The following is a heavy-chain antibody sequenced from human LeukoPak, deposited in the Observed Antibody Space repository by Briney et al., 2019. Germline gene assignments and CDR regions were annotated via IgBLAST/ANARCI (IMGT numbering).Heavy chain of an antibody. CDR1: GFTFGDYA. Sequence: GGSLRLSCTASGFTFGDYAMNWVRQAPGKGLEWVGFIRSKAYGGTTEYAASVKGRFTISRDDSKSIACLQMNSLKTEDTAVYYCTRVIVATKDYWGQGTLVTVSS. CDR3: TRVIVATKDY. CDR2: IRSKAYGGTT. V-gene: IGHV3-49*04. D-gene: IGHD5-12*01. J-gene: IGHJ4*02.